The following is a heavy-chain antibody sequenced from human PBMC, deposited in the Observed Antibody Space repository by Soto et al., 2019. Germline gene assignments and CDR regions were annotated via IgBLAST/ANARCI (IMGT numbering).Heavy chain of an antibody. V-gene: IGHV1-8*01. D-gene: IGHD6-19*01. CDR2: MNPNSGNT. CDR1: GYTFTSYD. J-gene: IGHJ3*01. CDR3: ALAAYSSGWPR. Sequence: GASVKVSCKASGYTFTSYDSNWVRQATGQGLEWMGWMNPNSGNTGYAQKFQGRVTMTRNTSISTAYMELSSLRSEDTAVYYCALAAYSSGWPRWGQGTMVTVSS.